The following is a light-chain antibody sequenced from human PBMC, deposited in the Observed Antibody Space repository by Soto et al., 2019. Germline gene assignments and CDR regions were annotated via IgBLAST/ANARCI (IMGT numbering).Light chain of an antibody. CDR1: ESVSGSY. J-gene: IGKJ1*01. CDR3: QQYGDLPRT. V-gene: IGKV3-20*01. Sequence: DIVLTQSPGPLSVSPGERASLSCRSSESVSGSYIDWYQQKPGQAPRLIIYGASSRATGIPDRFSGSGSGTDCTLTIDRLESEDVAVYFCQQYGDLPRTLGQGTKVDI. CDR2: GAS.